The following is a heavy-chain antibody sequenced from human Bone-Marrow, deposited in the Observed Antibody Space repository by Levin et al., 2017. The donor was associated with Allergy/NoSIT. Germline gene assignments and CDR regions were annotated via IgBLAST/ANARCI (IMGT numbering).Heavy chain of an antibody. CDR2: IYPGDSDT. CDR1: GYSFTNHW. V-gene: IGHV5-51*01. Sequence: KVSCKASGYSFTNHWIGWVRQMPGKGLEWVGIIYPGDSDTRYSPSFQGQVTISADKSISTAYLQWSSLKASDTAMYYCARHRDAGHNNWFDPWGQGTLVTVSS. J-gene: IGHJ5*02. D-gene: IGHD3-10*01. CDR3: ARHRDAGHNNWFDP.